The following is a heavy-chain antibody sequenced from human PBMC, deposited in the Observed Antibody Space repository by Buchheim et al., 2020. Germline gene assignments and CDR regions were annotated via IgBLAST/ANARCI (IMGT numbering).Heavy chain of an antibody. CDR3: ARDSFWFGELDKGYFDY. Sequence: VQLLDSGGGWVQPGGSLRLSCAASGFTFSSYGMHWVRQAPGKGLEWVAVIWYDGSNKYYADSVKGRFTISRDNSKNTLYLQMNSLRAEDTAVYYCARDSFWFGELDKGYFDYWGQGTL. CDR2: IWYDGSNK. D-gene: IGHD3-10*01. V-gene: IGHV3-33*01. J-gene: IGHJ4*02. CDR1: GFTFSSYG.